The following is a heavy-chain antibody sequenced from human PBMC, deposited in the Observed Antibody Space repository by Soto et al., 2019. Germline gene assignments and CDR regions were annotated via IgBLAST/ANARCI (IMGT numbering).Heavy chain of an antibody. CDR1: GYTFPDYY. CDR3: ARGPKQTPRHSNSWFVPDY. D-gene: IGHD6-13*01. J-gene: IGHJ4*02. V-gene: IGHV1-2*02. CDR2: INPKSGVT. Sequence: QLHPVQSGAEVKKPGASVRVSCKASGYTFPDYYIHWVRQAPGQGLEWMGWINPKSGVTNSAQKFQGRITMTRDTSITTAYLELSSLRSDDTAVYYCARGPKQTPRHSNSWFVPDYWGQGSLVTVSS.